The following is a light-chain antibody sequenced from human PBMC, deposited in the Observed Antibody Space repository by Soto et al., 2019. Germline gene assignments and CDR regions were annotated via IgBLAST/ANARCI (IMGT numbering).Light chain of an antibody. CDR3: SSYAGSYVWL. Sequence: QSALTQPPSASGSPGQSVTISCTGTSRDVGVYNYVSWYQQHPGKAPKLMIYEVSKRPSGVPDRFSGSKSGNTASLTVSDLQAEDEADYYCSSYAGSYVWLFGGGTKLPS. CDR1: SRDVGVYNY. CDR2: EVS. J-gene: IGLJ3*02. V-gene: IGLV2-8*01.